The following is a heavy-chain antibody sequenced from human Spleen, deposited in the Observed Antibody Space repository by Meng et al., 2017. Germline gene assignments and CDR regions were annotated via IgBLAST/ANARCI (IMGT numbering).Heavy chain of an antibody. V-gene: IGHV3-23*01. CDR2: FSGSGGST. CDR3: ARQFYYGSGSYRSLGY. J-gene: IGHJ4*02. CDR1: GFTFSNYA. Sequence: GESLKISCAAPGFTFSNYALNWVRQAPGKGLEWVSGFSGSGGSTYYADSVKGRFTISRDNAKNSLYLQMNSLRAEDTAVYYCARQFYYGSGSYRSLGYWGQGTLVTVSS. D-gene: IGHD3-10*01.